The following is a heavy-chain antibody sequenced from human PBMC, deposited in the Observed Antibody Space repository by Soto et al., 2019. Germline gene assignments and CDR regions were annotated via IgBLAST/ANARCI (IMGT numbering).Heavy chain of an antibody. CDR2: IRNKGNNYAT. CDR1: GFTFSDSA. J-gene: IGHJ4*02. D-gene: IGHD5-18*01. CDR3: TSRRDWTAVDPLDY. Sequence: EVQLVESGGGLVQPGGSLNLSCAASGFTFSDSAMHWVRQASGKGLERVGRIRNKGNNYATPYTASVKGRFTTSRDDSKDTVYLQMNSLKIADTAVYYCTSRRDWTAVDPLDYWGQGALVTVSS. V-gene: IGHV3-73*02.